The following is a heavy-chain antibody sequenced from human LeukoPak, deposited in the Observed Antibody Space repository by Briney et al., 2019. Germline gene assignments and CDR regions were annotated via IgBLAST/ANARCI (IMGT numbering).Heavy chain of an antibody. Sequence: PGGSLRLSCAASGFTFSSYGMHWVRQAPGKGLEWVAVIWYDGSNKYYADSVKGRFTISRDNSKNTLYLQMNSLRAEDTAVYYCAKEAYGAAMVTFAFDIWGQGTMVTVSS. CDR2: IWYDGSNK. J-gene: IGHJ3*02. CDR3: AKEAYGAAMVTFAFDI. CDR1: GFTFSSYG. V-gene: IGHV3-33*06. D-gene: IGHD5-18*01.